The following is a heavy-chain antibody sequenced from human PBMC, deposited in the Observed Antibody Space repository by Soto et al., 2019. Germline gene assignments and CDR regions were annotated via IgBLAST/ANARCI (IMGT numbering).Heavy chain of an antibody. CDR3: ARDRGGYCAGGSCSEAWFDP. Sequence: GASVKVSCKASGYTFTSYDINWVRQATGQGLEYLGWMNPNSCNTGYVQKFQGRVTMTRNTSISTAYMELSSLRSADTAVYYCARDRGGYCAGGSCSEAWFDPWGQGTLVTVSS. V-gene: IGHV1-8*01. J-gene: IGHJ5*02. D-gene: IGHD2-15*01. CDR2: MNPNSCNT. CDR1: GYTFTSYD.